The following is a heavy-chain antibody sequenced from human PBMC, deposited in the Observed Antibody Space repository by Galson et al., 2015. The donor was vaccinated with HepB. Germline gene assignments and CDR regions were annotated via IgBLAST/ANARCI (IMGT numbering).Heavy chain of an antibody. CDR1: GFTFSSFG. D-gene: IGHD3-3*01. CDR3: AKGMALRFLEWSGEYYYGVDV. Sequence: SLRLSCAASGFTFSSFGMHWVRQAPGKGLEWVAVISYDGTNKYQADSVKGRFTISRDNSKNTLYLQMNSLRVEDTAVYYCAKGMALRFLEWSGEYYYGVDVWGQGTTVTVSS. V-gene: IGHV3-30*18. CDR2: ISYDGTNK. J-gene: IGHJ6*02.